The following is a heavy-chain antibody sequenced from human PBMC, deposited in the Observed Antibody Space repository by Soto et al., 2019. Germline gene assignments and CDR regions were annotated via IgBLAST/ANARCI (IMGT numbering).Heavy chain of an antibody. J-gene: IGHJ4*02. D-gene: IGHD6-19*01. V-gene: IGHV1-69*01. CDR3: ARDAVAGSWFFDF. Sequence: QVQLVQSGAEVKKPGSSVKVSCRASGVTLRNYAISWVRQAPGLGLEWMGGTNPSFGTAVYAQKFQGRVTITADESTSAAYMELSSLRSEDTAVYYCARDAVAGSWFFDFWGQGTLVSVSS. CDR1: GVTLRNYA. CDR2: TNPSFGTA.